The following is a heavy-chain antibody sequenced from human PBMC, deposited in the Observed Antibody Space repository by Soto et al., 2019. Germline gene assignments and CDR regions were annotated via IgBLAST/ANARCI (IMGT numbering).Heavy chain of an antibody. CDR2: ISYDGSNK. D-gene: IGHD2-21*02. CDR3: ARDKREPYGGNSGGAFDI. V-gene: IGHV3-30-3*01. CDR1: GFTFSSYA. J-gene: IGHJ3*02. Sequence: QVQLVESGGGVVQHGRSLRLSCAASGFTFSSYAMYWVRQAPGKGLEWVAGISYDGSNKHFADSVKGRFTISRDNSKNTLYLQMNSLRAEDTAVYYCARDKREPYGGNSGGAFDIWGQGKMVPVSS.